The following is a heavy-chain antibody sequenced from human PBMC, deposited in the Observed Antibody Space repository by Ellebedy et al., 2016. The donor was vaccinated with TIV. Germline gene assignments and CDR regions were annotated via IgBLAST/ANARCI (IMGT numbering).Heavy chain of an antibody. CDR3: ARERYYDSSGYFI. CDR1: GYTFTGYY. Sequence: AASVKVSCKASGYTFTGYYMHWVRQAPGQGLEWMGWINPNSGGTNYAQKFQGRVTMTRDTSISTAYMELSRLRSDDTAVYYCARERYYDSSGYFIWGQGTMVTVSS. CDR2: INPNSGGT. D-gene: IGHD3-22*01. J-gene: IGHJ3*02. V-gene: IGHV1-2*02.